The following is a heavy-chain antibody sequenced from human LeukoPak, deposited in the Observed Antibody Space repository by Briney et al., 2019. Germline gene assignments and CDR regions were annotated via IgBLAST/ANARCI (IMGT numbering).Heavy chain of an antibody. D-gene: IGHD6-6*01. J-gene: IGHJ4*02. V-gene: IGHV3-30*04. CDR1: GFTFSSHA. CDR2: ISSDGSYK. CDR3: AKAISSNFDY. Sequence: GGSLRLSCAASGFTFSSHALHWVRQAPGKGLEWVAVISSDGSYKYYADSVKGRFTISRDNSKNTLYLQMNSLRAEDTAVYYCAKAISSNFDYWGQGTLVTVSS.